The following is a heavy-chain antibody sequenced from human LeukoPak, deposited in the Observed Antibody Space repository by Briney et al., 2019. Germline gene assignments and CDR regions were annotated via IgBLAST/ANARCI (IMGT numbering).Heavy chain of an antibody. V-gene: IGHV4-39*01. J-gene: IGHJ6*03. Sequence: PSETLSLTCTVSGGSISSSSYYWGWIRQPPGKGLEWIGSIYYSGSTYYNPSLKSRVTISVDTSKNQFSLKLSSVTAADTAVYYCARTVVPAAIPLYYYYYMDVWGKGTTVTVSS. CDR3: ARTVVPAAIPLYYYYYMDV. CDR1: GGSISSSSYY. CDR2: IYYSGST. D-gene: IGHD2-2*02.